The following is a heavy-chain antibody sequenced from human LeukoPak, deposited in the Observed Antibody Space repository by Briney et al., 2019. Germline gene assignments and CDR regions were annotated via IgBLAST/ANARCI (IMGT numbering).Heavy chain of an antibody. CDR2: ISSSSYI. CDR3: ARVGGYYYFDY. J-gene: IGHJ4*02. V-gene: IGHV3-21*01. D-gene: IGHD3-22*01. CDR1: GFTFSSYS. Sequence: GGSLRLSCAASGFTFSSYSMNWVRQAPGKGLEWVSSISSSSYIYYADSVEGRFTISRDNAKNSLYLQMNSLRAEDTAVYYCARVGGYYYFDYWGQGTLVTVSS.